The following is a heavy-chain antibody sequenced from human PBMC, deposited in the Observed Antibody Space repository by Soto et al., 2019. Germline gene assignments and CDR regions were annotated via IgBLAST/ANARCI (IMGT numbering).Heavy chain of an antibody. V-gene: IGHV1-69*05. CDR3: ARDSSDILTGYSPIPHDYGMDV. D-gene: IGHD3-9*01. CDR2: IIPIFGTA. J-gene: IGHJ6*02. Sequence: SVKVSCKASGGTFSSYAISWVRQAPGQGLEWMGGIIPIFGTANYAQKLQGRVTMTTDTSTSTAYMELRSLRSDDTAVYYCARDSSDILTGYSPIPHDYGMDVWGQGTTVTVSS. CDR1: GGTFSSYA.